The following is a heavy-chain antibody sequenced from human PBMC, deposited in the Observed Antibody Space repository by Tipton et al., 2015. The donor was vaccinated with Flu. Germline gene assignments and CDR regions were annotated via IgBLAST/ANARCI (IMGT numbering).Heavy chain of an antibody. Sequence: QSGPEVKKPGASVKVSCKTSGYTFTSYGVSWVRQAPGQGLEWMGWISPYTDNTIYAQRFQGRVTMTIDTSTSTAYMEVRSLRFDDTAVYYCARDMPQGIVVIPPAKRFDHWGQGTLVTVSS. D-gene: IGHD2-2*01. CDR1: GYTFTSYG. CDR3: ARDMPQGIVVIPPAKRFDH. CDR2: ISPYTDNT. V-gene: IGHV1-18*01. J-gene: IGHJ4*02.